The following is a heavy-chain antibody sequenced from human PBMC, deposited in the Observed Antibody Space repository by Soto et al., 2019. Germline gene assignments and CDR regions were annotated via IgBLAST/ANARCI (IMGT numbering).Heavy chain of an antibody. D-gene: IGHD5-12*01. J-gene: IGHJ4*02. CDR1: GDTFTIFA. CDR2: IIPTIGTT. Sequence: QVQLVQSGAEVKKPGSSVKVSCKASGDTFTIFAISWVRQAPGQGLEWMGGIIPTIGTTNYAQRFQGRITITGDEYTGTAYMELSSLKSEDTAVYYCARDLGSGYDPGDYWGQGTLVTVSS. CDR3: ARDLGSGYDPGDY. V-gene: IGHV1-69*12.